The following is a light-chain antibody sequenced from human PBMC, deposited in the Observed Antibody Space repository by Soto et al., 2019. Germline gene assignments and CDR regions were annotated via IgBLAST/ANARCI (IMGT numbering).Light chain of an antibody. Sequence: DIQMTQSPSSLSASVGDRVTITCRASQSISSYLNGYQQKPGKAPKLLIYAAFSLQSGVPSRFRGSGSGTDFTLTICSVQPKDLATCYGQRRSGTPRSFCQGTKVVIK. V-gene: IGKV1-39*01. J-gene: IGKJ1*01. CDR2: AAF. CDR3: QRRSGTPRS. CDR1: QSISSY.